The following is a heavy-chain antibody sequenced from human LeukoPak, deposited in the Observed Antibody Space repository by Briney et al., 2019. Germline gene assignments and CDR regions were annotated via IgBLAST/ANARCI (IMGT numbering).Heavy chain of an antibody. CDR3: ARDYYGSGSYYPPNYYSDY. V-gene: IGHV1-18*01. D-gene: IGHD3-10*01. J-gene: IGHJ4*02. CDR2: ISAYNGNT. Sequence: VASVKVSCKASGYTFTSYGISWVRQAPGQGLEWMGWISAYNGNTNYAQKLQGRVTMTTDTSTSTAYMELRSLRSDDTAVYYCARDYYGSGSYYPPNYYSDYWGQGTLVTVSS. CDR1: GYTFTSYG.